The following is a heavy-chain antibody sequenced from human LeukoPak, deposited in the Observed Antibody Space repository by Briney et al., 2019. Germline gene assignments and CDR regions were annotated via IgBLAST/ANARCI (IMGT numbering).Heavy chain of an antibody. V-gene: IGHV1-2*02. CDR3: ARDFGFGDCHY. CDR2: INPNSGGT. Sequence: ASVKVSCKASGYTFTSYGISWVRQAPGQGLEWMGWINPNSGGTNYAQKFQGRVTMTRDTSISTAYMELSRLRSDDTAVYYCARDFGFGDCHYWGQGTLVTVSS. CDR1: GYTFTSYG. J-gene: IGHJ4*02. D-gene: IGHD2-21*02.